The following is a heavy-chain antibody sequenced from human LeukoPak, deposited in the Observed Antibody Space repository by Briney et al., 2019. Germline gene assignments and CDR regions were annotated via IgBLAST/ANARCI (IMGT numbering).Heavy chain of an antibody. D-gene: IGHD7-27*01. CDR2: IIPIFGTE. J-gene: IGHJ4*02. CDR1: GGTFSSYA. CDR3: ARELGALDY. V-gene: IGHV1-69*13. Sequence: SVKVSCKASGGTFSSYAINWVRQAPGQGLGWMGGIIPIFGTENYAQKFQGRVTITADESTSTAYMELSSLRSEDKAVYYCARELGALDYWGEGTLVTVSS.